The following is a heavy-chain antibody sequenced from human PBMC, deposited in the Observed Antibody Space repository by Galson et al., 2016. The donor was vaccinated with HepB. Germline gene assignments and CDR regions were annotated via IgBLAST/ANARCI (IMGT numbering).Heavy chain of an antibody. CDR3: ARGPSENGAAYLDY. Sequence: SLRLSCAVSGFSFSTYAMHWVRQAPGKGLEWVAVIWHDGSNKYYADSVKGRFTISRDNSKNTLYLQMNSLRAEETAVYFCARGPSENGAAYLDYWGPGTLVTVSS. V-gene: IGHV3-33*01. CDR1: GFSFSTYA. CDR2: IWHDGSNK. J-gene: IGHJ4*02. D-gene: IGHD1-1*01.